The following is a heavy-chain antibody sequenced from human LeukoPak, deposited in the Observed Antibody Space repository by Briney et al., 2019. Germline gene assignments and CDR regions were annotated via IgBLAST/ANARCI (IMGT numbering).Heavy chain of an antibody. D-gene: IGHD5/OR15-5a*01. CDR3: TPVVGDMVFTNPH. J-gene: IGHJ4*02. CDR1: GFTFSASA. CDR2: IRSKPHNYAT. V-gene: IGHV3-73*01. Sequence: GGSLRLSCAASGFTFSASAMHWVRQASGKGLEWVGRIRSKPHNYATAYAASVKGRFTLSRDDSENTAFLQMNSLRTEDTAIYYCTPVVGDMVFTNPHWGQGTLVTVSS.